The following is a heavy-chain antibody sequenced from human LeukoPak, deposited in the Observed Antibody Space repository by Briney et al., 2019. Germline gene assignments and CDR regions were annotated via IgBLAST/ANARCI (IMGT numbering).Heavy chain of an antibody. CDR1: GFTFSSYR. CDR3: ARDTFGIAARHFDY. D-gene: IGHD6-6*01. Sequence: GGSLRLSCAASGFTFSSYRMNWVRQAPGKGLEWVSYISSSSSTIYYADSVKGRFTISRDNSKNTLYLQMNSLRAEDTAVYYCARDTFGIAARHFDYWGQGTLVTVSS. J-gene: IGHJ4*02. V-gene: IGHV3-48*01. CDR2: ISSSSSTI.